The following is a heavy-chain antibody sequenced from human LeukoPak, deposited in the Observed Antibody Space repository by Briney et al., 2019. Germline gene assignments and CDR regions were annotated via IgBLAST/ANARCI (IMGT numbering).Heavy chain of an antibody. CDR2: LRYAGSDK. J-gene: IGHJ4*02. Sequence: PGGSLRLSCAASGFTFNNYGMHWVPQAPGKGLEWVAFLRYAGSDKYHADSVKGRFTISRDNSKNTLYLHMNSLRAEDTAVYYCAKDYGSSPFDSWGRGTLVTVSS. D-gene: IGHD6-6*01. CDR1: GFTFNNYG. CDR3: AKDYGSSPFDS. V-gene: IGHV3-30*02.